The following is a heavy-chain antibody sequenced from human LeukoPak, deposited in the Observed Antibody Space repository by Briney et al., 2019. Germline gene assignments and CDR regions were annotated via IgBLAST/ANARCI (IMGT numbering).Heavy chain of an antibody. J-gene: IGHJ4*02. V-gene: IGHV3-69-1*02. CDR3: AKERYCSGGNCYPDDN. CDR1: GFTFSDYY. Sequence: GGSLRLSCAVSGFTFSDYYMSWIRQTPGKGLEWLSYISGGDTLYYADSVKGRFTISRDNSKNTLYLQMSSLRVEDTAIYYCAKERYCSGGNCYPDDNWGQGTLVTVSS. D-gene: IGHD2-15*01. CDR2: ISGGDTL.